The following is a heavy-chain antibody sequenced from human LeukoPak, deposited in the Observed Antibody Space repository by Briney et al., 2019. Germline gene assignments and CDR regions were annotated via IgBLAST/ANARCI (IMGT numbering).Heavy chain of an antibody. CDR3: ARDKGDYGGNSNWFDP. J-gene: IGHJ5*02. CDR2: ISGSGGST. V-gene: IGHV3-23*01. D-gene: IGHD4-23*01. Sequence: GGSLRLSCAASGFTFSSYAMSWVRQAPGKGLEWVSAISGSGGSTYYADSVKGRFTISRDNSKNTLYLQMNSLRAEDTAVYYCARDKGDYGGNSNWFDPWGQGTLVTVSS. CDR1: GFTFSSYA.